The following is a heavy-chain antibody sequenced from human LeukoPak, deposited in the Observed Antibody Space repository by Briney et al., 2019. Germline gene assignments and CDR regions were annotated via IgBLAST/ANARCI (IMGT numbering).Heavy chain of an antibody. V-gene: IGHV1-69*01. CDR1: GGTFSSYA. D-gene: IGHD2-2*01. CDR3: ARTGKMTVPAAKVDAFDI. Sequence: SVKVSYEASGGTFSSYAISWVRQAPGQGLEWMGGIIPIFGTANYAQKFQGRVTITADESTSTAYMELSSPRSEDTAVYYCARTGKMTVPAAKVDAFDIWGQGTMVTVSS. CDR2: IIPIFGTA. J-gene: IGHJ3*02.